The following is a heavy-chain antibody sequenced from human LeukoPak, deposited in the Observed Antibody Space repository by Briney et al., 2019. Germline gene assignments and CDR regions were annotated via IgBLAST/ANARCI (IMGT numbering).Heavy chain of an antibody. J-gene: IGHJ5*02. CDR1: GYTFSSYG. Sequence: GASVKVSCKASGYTFSSYGITWVRQAPGQGLEWMGWISAYKGNTKYAQKLQGRVIMTTDTSTSTAYMETRSLRSDDTAVYFCARDLTRDGYTWFDPWGQGTLVTVSS. V-gene: IGHV1-18*01. CDR2: ISAYKGNT. D-gene: IGHD5-24*01. CDR3: ARDLTRDGYTWFDP.